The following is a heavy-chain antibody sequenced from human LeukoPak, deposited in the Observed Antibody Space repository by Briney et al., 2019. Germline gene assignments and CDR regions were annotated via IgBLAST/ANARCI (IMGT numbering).Heavy chain of an antibody. D-gene: IGHD2-15*01. CDR3: ARSMVVVAATPPDY. V-gene: IGHV1-18*01. CDR2: ISAYNGNT. J-gene: IGHJ4*02. CDR1: GYTFTSYG. Sequence: ASVKVSCRASGYTFTSYGISWVRQAPGQGLEWMGWISAYNGNTNYAQKLQGRVTMTTDTSTSTAYMELRSLRSDDTAVYYCARSMVVVAATPPDYWGQGTLVTVSS.